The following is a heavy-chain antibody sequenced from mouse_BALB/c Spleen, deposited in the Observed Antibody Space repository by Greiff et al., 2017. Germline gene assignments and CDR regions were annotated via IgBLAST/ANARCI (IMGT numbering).Heavy chain of an antibody. J-gene: IGHJ2*01. CDR1: GFTFSSFG. Sequence: EVKVVESGGGLVQPGGSRKLSCAASGFTFSSFGMHWVRQAPEKGLEWVAYISSGSSTIYYADTVKGRFTISRDNPKNTLFLQMTSLRSEDTAMYYCAREVYYFDYWGQGTTLTVSS. CDR2: ISSGSSTI. V-gene: IGHV5-17*02. CDR3: AREVYYFDY.